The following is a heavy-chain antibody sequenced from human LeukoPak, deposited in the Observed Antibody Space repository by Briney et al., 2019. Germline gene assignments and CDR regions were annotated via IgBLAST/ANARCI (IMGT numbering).Heavy chain of an antibody. J-gene: IGHJ3*02. CDR3: ARGRVSAFDI. V-gene: IGHV6-1*01. CDR1: GDSVSSNSVA. D-gene: IGHD2-8*01. Sequence: SQTLSLTCAISGDSVSSNSVAWNWIRQSPSRGPEWLGRTYYRSKWYIDYADSVKSRITISPDTSKNQFSLQLNSMTPVDTAIYYCARGRVSAFDIWGQGTMVTVSS. CDR2: TYYRSKWYI.